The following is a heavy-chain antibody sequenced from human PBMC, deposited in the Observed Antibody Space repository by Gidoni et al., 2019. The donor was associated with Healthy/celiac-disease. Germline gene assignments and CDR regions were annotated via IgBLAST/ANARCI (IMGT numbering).Heavy chain of an antibody. Sequence: EVQLLESGGGLVQPGGSLRLSCAARRSTFSSYAMCWVRQAPGKGLGLVSVISGGGGRTYFADSVKGRFSISRDNSKNTLYLQMNSLRAEDLAVYYCAKGAGIAAAGTLNDYWGQGTLVTVSS. J-gene: IGHJ4*02. CDR1: RSTFSSYA. D-gene: IGHD6-13*01. V-gene: IGHV3-23*01. CDR2: ISGGGGRT. CDR3: AKGAGIAAAGTLNDY.